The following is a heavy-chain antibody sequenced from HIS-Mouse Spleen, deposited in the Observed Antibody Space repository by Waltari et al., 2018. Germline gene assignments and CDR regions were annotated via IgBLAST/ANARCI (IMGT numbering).Heavy chain of an antibody. J-gene: IGHJ2*01. CDR2: ISYSGRH. V-gene: IGHV4-39*07. D-gene: IGHD6-13*01. Sequence: QLQLQESGPGLVKPSETLSLTCTVSGGSISSSLYYWGWIRQPPGRGLEWIGMISYSGRHDDNRSLRSRVSISVDTSKNQVSLKLSSATAADTAVYYCAREIPYSSSWYDWYFDLWGRGTLVTVSS. CDR3: AREIPYSSSWYDWYFDL. CDR1: GGSISSSLYY.